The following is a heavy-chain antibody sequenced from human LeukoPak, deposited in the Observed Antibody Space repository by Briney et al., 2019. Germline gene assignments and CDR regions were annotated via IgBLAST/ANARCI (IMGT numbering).Heavy chain of an antibody. CDR1: GGSFSGFY. CDR2: IYYSGST. CDR3: AREAGYGAFDI. J-gene: IGHJ3*02. V-gene: IGHV4-34*01. Sequence: SETLSLTCAVDGGSFSGFYWSWIRQHPGKGLEWIGYIYYSGSTYYNPSLKSRVTISVDTSKNQFSLKLSSVTAADTAVYYCAREAGYGAFDIWGQGTMVTVSS. D-gene: IGHD3-9*01.